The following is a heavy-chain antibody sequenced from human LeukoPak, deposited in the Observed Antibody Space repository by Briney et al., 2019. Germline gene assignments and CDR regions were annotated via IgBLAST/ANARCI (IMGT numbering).Heavy chain of an antibody. Sequence: VKVSCKASGYTFTGYYMHWVRQAPGQGLEWMGGIIPIFGTANYAQKFQGRVTITTDESTSTAYMELSSLRSEDTAVYYCARDSGYYDILTGQKKNYYYYYMDVWGKGTTVTVSS. D-gene: IGHD3-9*01. J-gene: IGHJ6*03. CDR2: IIPIFGTA. CDR3: ARDSGYYDILTGQKKNYYYYYMDV. V-gene: IGHV1-69*05. CDR1: GYTFTGYY.